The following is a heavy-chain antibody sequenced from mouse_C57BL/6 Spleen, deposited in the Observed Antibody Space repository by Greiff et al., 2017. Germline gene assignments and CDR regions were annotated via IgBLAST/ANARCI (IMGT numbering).Heavy chain of an antibody. J-gene: IGHJ1*03. Sequence: EVKLVESGGGLVKPGGSLKLSCAASGFTFSDYGMHWVRQAPEKGLEWVAYISSGSSTIYYADTVKGRFTISRDNAKNTLFLQMTSLRSEDTAMYYCARPEYGRGYFDVWGTGTTVTVSS. D-gene: IGHD1-1*01. CDR1: GFTFSDYG. CDR3: ARPEYGRGYFDV. CDR2: ISSGSSTI. V-gene: IGHV5-17*01.